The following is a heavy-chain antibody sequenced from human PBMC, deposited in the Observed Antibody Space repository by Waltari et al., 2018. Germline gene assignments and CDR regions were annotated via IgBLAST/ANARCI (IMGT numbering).Heavy chain of an antibody. CDR2: IKSKTDGGTT. Sequence: EVQLVESGGGLVKPGGSLRLSCAASGFTFSNAWMSWVRQAPGKGLGGVGRIKSKTDGGTTDYAAPVKGRFTISRDDSKNTLYLQMNSLKTEDTAVYYCTTSQLRFLEWLPYRWGQGTLVTVSS. V-gene: IGHV3-15*01. D-gene: IGHD3-3*01. J-gene: IGHJ4*02. CDR1: GFTFSNAW. CDR3: TTSQLRFLEWLPYR.